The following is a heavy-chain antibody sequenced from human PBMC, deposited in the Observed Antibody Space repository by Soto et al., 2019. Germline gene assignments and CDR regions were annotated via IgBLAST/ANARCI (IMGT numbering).Heavy chain of an antibody. CDR3: ARAARYKCGGDCLPDN. Sequence: SVKVSCKASGGTFSSYAISWVRQAPGQGLEWMGGIIPIFGTANYAQKFQGRVTITADESTSTAYMALSSLRSEDTAVYSCARAARYKCGGDCLPDNWRKESLGTVGS. D-gene: IGHD2-21*02. V-gene: IGHV1-69*13. CDR2: IIPIFGTA. CDR1: GGTFSSYA. J-gene: IGHJ4*01.